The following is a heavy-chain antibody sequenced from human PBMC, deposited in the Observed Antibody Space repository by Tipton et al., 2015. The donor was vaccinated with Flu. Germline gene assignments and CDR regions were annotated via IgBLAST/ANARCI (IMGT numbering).Heavy chain of an antibody. CDR3: ARDQGFGGGMTYDYYAMDV. V-gene: IGHV4-31*03. CDR1: RGSISSGCSY. J-gene: IGHJ6*02. Sequence: TLSLTCTVSRGSISSGCSYWSWIRQHPGKGLEWIGCIYYSGSSYYNPSLKSRITMSVDTSKNQFSLKLNSVTAADTAAYYCARDQGFGGGMTYDYYAMDVWGQGTTVAVSS. CDR2: IYYSGSS. D-gene: IGHD3-10*01.